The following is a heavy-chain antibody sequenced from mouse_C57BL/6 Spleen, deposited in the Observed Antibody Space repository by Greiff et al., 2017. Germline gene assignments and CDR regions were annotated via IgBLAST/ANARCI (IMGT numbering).Heavy chain of an antibody. J-gene: IGHJ3*01. D-gene: IGHD1-1*01. V-gene: IGHV1-53*01. Sequence: QVQLQQPGTELVKPGASVKLSCKASGYTFTSYWMHWVKQRPGQGLEWIGNINPRNGGTNYNEKFKSKATLTVDKSASTAYMQLSSLTSEDSAVYYCAREDYYGSSYPFAYGGQGTLVTVSA. CDR2: INPRNGGT. CDR3: AREDYYGSSYPFAY. CDR1: GYTFTSYW.